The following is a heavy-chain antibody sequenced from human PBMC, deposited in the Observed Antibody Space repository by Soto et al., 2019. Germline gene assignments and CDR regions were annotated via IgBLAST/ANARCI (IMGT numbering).Heavy chain of an antibody. Sequence: TLSLTCTVSGGSISSSSYYWGWIRQPPGKGLEWIGSIYYSGSTYYNPSLKSRVTISVDTSKNQFSLKLSSVTAADTAVYYCARNGLEQAWGFDYWGQGTLVTVSS. D-gene: IGHD7-27*01. CDR3: ARNGLEQAWGFDY. V-gene: IGHV4-39*01. J-gene: IGHJ4*02. CDR1: GGSISSSSYY. CDR2: IYYSGST.